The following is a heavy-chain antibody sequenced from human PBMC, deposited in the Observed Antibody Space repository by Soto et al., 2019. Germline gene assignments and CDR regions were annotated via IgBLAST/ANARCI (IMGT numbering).Heavy chain of an antibody. D-gene: IGHD2-8*01. CDR1: GYTFTHYY. Sequence: QVQLVQSGAEVKKPGASVKVSSKASGYTFTHYYIHWVRQAPGQGLEWMGMINPSGGSTDYAQKFQGRVTMTTDKSTTTVYMELSSLRSDDTAVYYCARPPFPGCINGVCYPCDHWGQGTLVTVSS. CDR3: ARPPFPGCINGVCYPCDH. V-gene: IGHV1-46*01. CDR2: INPSGGST. J-gene: IGHJ4*02.